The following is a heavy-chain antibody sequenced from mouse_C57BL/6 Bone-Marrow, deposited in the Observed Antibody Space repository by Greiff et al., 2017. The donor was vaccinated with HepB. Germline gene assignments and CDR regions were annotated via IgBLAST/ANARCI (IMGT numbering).Heavy chain of an antibody. Sequence: QVQLQQSGPELVKPGASVKISCKASGYTFTDYYINWVKQRPGQGLEWIGRIYPGSGNTKYNEKFKGKATLTVDTSSSTAYMQLSSLTSEDSAVYCCARCGQLRLRYFDVWGTGTTVTVSS. CDR3: ARCGQLRLRYFDV. D-gene: IGHD3-2*02. J-gene: IGHJ1*03. CDR2: IYPGSGNT. V-gene: IGHV1-84*01. CDR1: GYTFTDYY.